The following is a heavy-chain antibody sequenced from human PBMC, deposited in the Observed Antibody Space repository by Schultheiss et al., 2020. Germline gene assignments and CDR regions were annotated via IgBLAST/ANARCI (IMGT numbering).Heavy chain of an antibody. CDR3: AKDSRGYSSSWNAFDI. D-gene: IGHD6-13*01. CDR1: GFTFSSYA. V-gene: IGHV3-30-3*01. J-gene: IGHJ3*02. CDR2: ISYDGSNK. Sequence: GGSLKLSCAASGFTFSSYAMHWVRQAPGKGLEWVAVISYDGSNKYYADSVKGRFTISRDNSKNTVYLQMNSLRAEDTAVYYCAKDSRGYSSSWNAFDIWGQGTMVTVSS.